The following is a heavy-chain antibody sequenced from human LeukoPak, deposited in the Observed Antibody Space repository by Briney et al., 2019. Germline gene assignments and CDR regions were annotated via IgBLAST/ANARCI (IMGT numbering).Heavy chain of an antibody. CDR2: ISTTGDVT. CDR3: YTYYYDSSGYYYFDY. J-gene: IGHJ4*02. CDR1: GFTFSTYA. Sequence: GGSLRLSCAASGFTFSTYAMAWVRQAPGKGLEWVSSISTTGDVTYFADSVRGRFTISRDKSKNTLYLQMNSLRAEDTAVYYCYTYYYDSSGYYYFDYWGQGTLVTVSS. D-gene: IGHD3-22*01. V-gene: IGHV3-23*01.